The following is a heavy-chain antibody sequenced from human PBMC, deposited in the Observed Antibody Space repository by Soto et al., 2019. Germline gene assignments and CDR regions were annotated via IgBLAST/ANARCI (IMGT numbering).Heavy chain of an antibody. CDR2: IVPVFGMV. CDR3: ATPHLRGRQYDYRSPATAALYHSGLGV. J-gene: IGHJ6*01. D-gene: IGHD3-3*01. Sequence: QVLLAQSGAEVKKPGSSVKVSCQTSRGTFNTSPISWVRQAPGQGLEWLGDIVPVFGMVNYAQQFQDRLNLTAAETQTSVCIEVSRLTAEDTAVYFCATPHLRGRQYDYRSPATAALYHSGLGVWGQGTTVIVSS. V-gene: IGHV1-69*01. CDR1: RGTFNTSP.